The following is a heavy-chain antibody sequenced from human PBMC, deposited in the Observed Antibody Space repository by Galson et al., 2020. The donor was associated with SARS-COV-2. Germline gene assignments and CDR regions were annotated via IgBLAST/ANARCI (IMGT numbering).Heavy chain of an antibody. Sequence: ETSETLSLTCTVSGGSISSSNYYWGWIRQPPGKGLEWIGSIYYSGSTYYNPSLKSPVTISVDTSQNQFSLKLSSVIAAHTAVYYCARHGDCSSTSCYTGAFDIWGRGTMVTVSS. CDR1: GGSISSSNYY. D-gene: IGHD2-2*02. J-gene: IGHJ3*02. CDR3: ARHGDCSSTSCYTGAFDI. V-gene: IGHV4-39*01. CDR2: IYYSGST.